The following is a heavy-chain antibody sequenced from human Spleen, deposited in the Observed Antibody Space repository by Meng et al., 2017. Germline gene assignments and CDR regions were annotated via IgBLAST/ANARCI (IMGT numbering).Heavy chain of an antibody. CDR2: IKNKGDGGTT. J-gene: IGHJ4*02. Sequence: GGSLRLSCAGSGLILSNAWMNWVRQAPGKGLEWVGQIKNKGDGGTTDYAAPVKGRFTISRDDSKNTVYLQMNSLKTEDTAVYYCTTVGLYCGSDCNFFDYWGQGTLVTVSS. V-gene: IGHV3-15*01. CDR1: GLILSNAW. D-gene: IGHD2-21*02. CDR3: TTVGLYCGSDCNFFDY.